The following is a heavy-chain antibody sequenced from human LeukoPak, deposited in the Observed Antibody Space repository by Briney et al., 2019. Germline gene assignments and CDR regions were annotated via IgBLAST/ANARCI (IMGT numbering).Heavy chain of an antibody. D-gene: IGHD5-12*01. Sequence: SETLSLTCTVSGGSISSSSYYWGWIRQPPGKGLEWIGSIYYRGSTYYNPSLKSRVTISVDTSKNQFSLKLSSVTDADTTVYYCARGPRPGYSGSHFKLWGQGTLVTVSS. CDR2: IYYRGST. CDR3: ARGPRPGYSGSHFKL. CDR1: GGSISSSSYY. J-gene: IGHJ4*02. V-gene: IGHV4-39*07.